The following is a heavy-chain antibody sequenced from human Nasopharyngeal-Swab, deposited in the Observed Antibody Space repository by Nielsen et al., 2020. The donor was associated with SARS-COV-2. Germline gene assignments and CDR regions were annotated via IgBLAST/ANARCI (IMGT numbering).Heavy chain of an antibody. CDR1: GSTFSSYA. Sequence: GGSLRLSCTASGSTFSSYAMNWVRQAPGKGLEWVSTINYNSGITYSADSVRGRFTIFRDNSENTLFLQMNSLMAEDTAMYFCAKGMDSSGFHGFDIWGQGTMVTVSS. CDR3: AKGMDSSGFHGFDI. J-gene: IGHJ3*02. CDR2: INYNSGIT. D-gene: IGHD6-19*01. V-gene: IGHV3-23*01.